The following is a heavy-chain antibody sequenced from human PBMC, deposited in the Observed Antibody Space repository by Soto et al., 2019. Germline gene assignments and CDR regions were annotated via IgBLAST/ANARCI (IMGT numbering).Heavy chain of an antibody. J-gene: IGHJ4*02. D-gene: IGHD1-1*01. CDR1: GFTFSSYG. CDR2: IWYDGSNK. Sequence: LRLSCAASGFTFSSYGMHWVRQAPGKGLEWVAVIWYDGSNKYYVDSVKGRFTISRDNSKNTLYLQMNSLRAEDTAVYYFVKDSLLYGTFIVFWGPGILVTVFS. V-gene: IGHV3-33*06. CDR3: VKDSLLYGTFIVF.